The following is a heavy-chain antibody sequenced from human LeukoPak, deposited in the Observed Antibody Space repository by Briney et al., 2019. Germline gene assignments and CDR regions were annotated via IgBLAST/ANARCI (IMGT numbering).Heavy chain of an antibody. V-gene: IGHV3-30*02. CDR1: GVSFSNYA. J-gene: IGHJ4*02. Sequence: GGTLRLSCAVSGVSFSNYAMYWVRHAPGKGLERVAFTTYDGSDKYYADSVKGRFTISRDNSKNTLYLQMKSLRSEDTVVYYCAQDRANAWSSDYCGQGNLVTVSS. CDR3: AQDRANAWSSDY. D-gene: IGHD3-10*01. CDR2: TTYDGSDK.